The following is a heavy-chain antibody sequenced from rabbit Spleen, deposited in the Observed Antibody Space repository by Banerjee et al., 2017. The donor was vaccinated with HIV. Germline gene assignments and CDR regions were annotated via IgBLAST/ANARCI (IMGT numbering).Heavy chain of an antibody. CDR2: IYSISGSA. Sequence: QEHLVESGGDLVKPGASLTLTCTASGFDFSTNYWISWVRQAPGKGLEWIGCIYSISGSAYYASWAKGRFTISKTSSTTVTLQMTSLTAADTATYFCAGDHAISGYRFNLWGPGTLVTVS. CDR3: AGDHAISGYRFNL. D-gene: IGHD1-1*01. V-gene: IGHV1S45*01. CDR1: GFDFSTNYW. J-gene: IGHJ4*01.